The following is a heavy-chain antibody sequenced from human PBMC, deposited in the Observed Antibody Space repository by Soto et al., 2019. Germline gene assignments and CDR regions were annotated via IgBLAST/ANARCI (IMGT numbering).Heavy chain of an antibody. Sequence: PGESLKISCKGSGYSFTSYWIGWVRQMPGKGLEWMGIIYPGDSDTRYSPSFQGQVTISADKTISTAYLQWSSLKASDTAMYYCARRDYYGSGGYYNEDYYGMDVWGQGTTVTV. V-gene: IGHV5-51*01. J-gene: IGHJ6*02. D-gene: IGHD3-10*01. CDR2: IYPGDSDT. CDR3: ARRDYYGSGGYYNEDYYGMDV. CDR1: GYSFTSYW.